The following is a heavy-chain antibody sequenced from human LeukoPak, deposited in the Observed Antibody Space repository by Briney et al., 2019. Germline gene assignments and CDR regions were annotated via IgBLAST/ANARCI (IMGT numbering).Heavy chain of an antibody. CDR2: IYPGDSDT. Sequence: GESLKISCKASGYSFTSYWIAWVRQMPGKGLEWMGIIYPGDSDTRYSPSFQGQVSISADKSISTAYLQWSSLKASDTAMYFCARHASGGVNKWYYGGYWGQGTLVTVSS. CDR1: GYSFTSYW. D-gene: IGHD3-3*01. CDR3: ARHASGGVNKWYYGGY. V-gene: IGHV5-51*01. J-gene: IGHJ4*02.